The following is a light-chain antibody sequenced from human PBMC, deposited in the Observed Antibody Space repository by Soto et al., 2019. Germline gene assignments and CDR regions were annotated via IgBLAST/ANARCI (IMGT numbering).Light chain of an antibody. V-gene: IGKV2-28*01. CDR3: MQSLQSPRT. Sequence: EIVMTQSPLSLPVTPGEPASISCRSSQSLLHYNGFNYLDWYLQKPGQSPQLLNYLGSNRASGVPDRFSGSGSGTDFALKISRVEAEDVGVYYCMQSLQSPRTFGQGTNLEIK. CDR2: LGS. CDR1: QSLLHYNGFNY. J-gene: IGKJ2*02.